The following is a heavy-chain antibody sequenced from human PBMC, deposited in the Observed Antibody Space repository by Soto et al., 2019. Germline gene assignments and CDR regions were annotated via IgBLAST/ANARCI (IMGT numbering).Heavy chain of an antibody. CDR3: TRHDEWYGGCDP. D-gene: IGHD3-3*01. CDR1: GFTFSGSA. Sequence: GGSLRLSCAASGFTFSGSAMHWVRQACGKGLEWVGRIRSKANSYATAYAASVKGRFTISRDDSKNTAYLQMNSLKTEDTAVYYCTRHDEWYGGCDPWGQGTLVTVSS. V-gene: IGHV3-73*01. CDR2: IRSKANSYAT. J-gene: IGHJ5*02.